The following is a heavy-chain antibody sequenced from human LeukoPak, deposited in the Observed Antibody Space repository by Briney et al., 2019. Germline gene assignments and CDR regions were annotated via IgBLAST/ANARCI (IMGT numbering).Heavy chain of an antibody. Sequence: SSETLSLTCTVSGYSISSGYYWSWIRQPPGKGLEWIGEINHSGSTNYNPSLKSRVTISVDTSKNQFSLKLSSVTAADTAVYYCASVPGAFDIWGQGTMVTVSS. CDR1: GYSISSGYY. J-gene: IGHJ3*02. CDR2: INHSGST. V-gene: IGHV4-38-2*02. CDR3: ASVPGAFDI.